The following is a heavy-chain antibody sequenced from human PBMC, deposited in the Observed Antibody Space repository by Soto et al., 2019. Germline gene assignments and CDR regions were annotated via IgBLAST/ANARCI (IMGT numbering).Heavy chain of an antibody. CDR3: ARGRQQLVNHHAFDI. CDR2: INAGNGNT. Sequence: GASVKVSCKASGYTFTSYAMHWVRQAPGQRLEWMGWINAGNGNTKYSQKFQGRVTITRDTSANTAYMELSSLRSEDTAVYYCARGRQQLVNHHAFDIWSQGTMVTVSS. V-gene: IGHV1-3*01. D-gene: IGHD6-13*01. CDR1: GYTFTSYA. J-gene: IGHJ3*02.